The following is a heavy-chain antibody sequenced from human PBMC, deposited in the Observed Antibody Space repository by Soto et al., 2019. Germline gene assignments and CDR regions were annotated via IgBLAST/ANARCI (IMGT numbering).Heavy chain of an antibody. J-gene: IGHJ6*02. V-gene: IGHV4-59*01. Sequence: SETLSLTCTVSGDSLSSYCWSWIRQPPGKGLEWIGYIYYSGSTNYNPSLESRVTIFLDTSKNQVSLKVSSLPAADTAVYFCARGRLEGRGYYSLYYCSLDVWGEGSTVT. D-gene: IGHD1-1*01. CDR2: IYYSGST. CDR1: GDSLSSYC. CDR3: ARGRLEGRGYYSLYYCSLDV.